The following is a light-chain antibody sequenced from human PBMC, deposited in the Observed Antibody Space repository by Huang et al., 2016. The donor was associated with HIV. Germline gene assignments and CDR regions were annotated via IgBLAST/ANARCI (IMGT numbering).Light chain of an antibody. CDR3: QQYGSSPPLT. Sequence: EIVLTQSPGTLSLSPGERATRSCRASQSVSSSYLAWYQQKPGQAPRLLIYGAASRATGISDRVSGSGSGTDFTLTISRLEPEDFAVYYCQQYGSSPPLTFGGGTKVEIK. CDR1: QSVSSSY. J-gene: IGKJ4*01. CDR2: GAA. V-gene: IGKV3-20*01.